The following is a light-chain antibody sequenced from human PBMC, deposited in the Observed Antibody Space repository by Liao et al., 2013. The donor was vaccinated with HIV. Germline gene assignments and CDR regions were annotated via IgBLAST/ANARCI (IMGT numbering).Light chain of an antibody. V-gene: IGLV3-21*01. CDR2: YDN. Sequence: SYVLTQPPSVSVAPGKTARITCGGNNIGDKSVHWYQQRPGQAPVLLIYYDNDRPSGTPERFSGSTSGNTATLTISGTQAMDEADYYCQAWDSSTGVFGGGTRLTVL. CDR3: QAWDSSTGV. J-gene: IGLJ3*02. CDR1: NIGDKS.